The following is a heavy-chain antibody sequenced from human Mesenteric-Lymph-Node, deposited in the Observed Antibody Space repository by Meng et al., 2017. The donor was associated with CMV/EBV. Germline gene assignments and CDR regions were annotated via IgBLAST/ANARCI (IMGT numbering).Heavy chain of an antibody. CDR3: ARDNGCGGDCYCDY. D-gene: IGHD2-21*01. V-gene: IGHV1-69*05. J-gene: IGHJ4*02. CDR1: GGTFSSYA. CDR2: IIPIFGTA. Sequence: SVKVSCKASGGTFSSYAISWVRQAPGQGLEWMGGIIPIFGTANYAQKFQGRVTITTDESTSTAYMELSSLRSEDTAVYYCARDNGCGGDCYCDYWGQGTLVTVSS.